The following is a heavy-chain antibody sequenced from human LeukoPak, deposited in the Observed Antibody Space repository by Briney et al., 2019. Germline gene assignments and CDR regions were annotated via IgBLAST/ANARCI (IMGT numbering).Heavy chain of an antibody. Sequence: GGSLRLSCAASGFTFSSYEMNWVRQAPGKGLEWVSYITSSGSAIYFADSVKGRFTISRDNAKNSLYLQMNSLRAEDTAVYYCASSGSYFDYWGQGTLVTVSS. CDR3: ASSGSYFDY. V-gene: IGHV3-48*03. J-gene: IGHJ4*02. D-gene: IGHD1-26*01. CDR1: GFTFSSYE. CDR2: ITSSGSAI.